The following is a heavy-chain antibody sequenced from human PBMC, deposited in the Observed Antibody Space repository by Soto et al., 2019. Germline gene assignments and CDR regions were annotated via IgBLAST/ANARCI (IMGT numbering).Heavy chain of an antibody. Sequence: QVQLVQSGAEVKKPGASVKVSCKASGYTFTSYDISWVRQATGQGLEWMGWMNPNNGNTDYAPKFQGRVTMTMNTSIGTAYMELSSLRSEDTAVYYCARSPRNYYALGSYSSFRHWGQGTLVTVSS. V-gene: IGHV1-8*01. D-gene: IGHD3-10*01. CDR3: ARSPRNYYALGSYSSFRH. CDR1: GYTFTSYD. CDR2: MNPNNGNT. J-gene: IGHJ1*01.